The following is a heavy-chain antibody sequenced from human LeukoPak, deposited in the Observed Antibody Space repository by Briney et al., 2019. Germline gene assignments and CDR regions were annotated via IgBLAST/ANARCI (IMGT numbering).Heavy chain of an antibody. D-gene: IGHD3-16*01. J-gene: IGHJ4*02. CDR3: ERRGIER. Sequence: PSETLSLTCTVSGGSISSSSYYWGWIRQPPGKGLEWIGSIYYSGSTYYSPSLKSRVTISVDTSKNQFSLTLSSVTSADAAVYYCERRGIERWAQGTLVTVS. CDR2: IYYSGST. V-gene: IGHV4-39*01. CDR1: GGSISSSSYY.